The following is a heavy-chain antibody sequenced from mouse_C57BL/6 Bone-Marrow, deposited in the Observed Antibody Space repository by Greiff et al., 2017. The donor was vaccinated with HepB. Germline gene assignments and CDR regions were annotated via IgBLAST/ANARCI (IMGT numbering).Heavy chain of an antibody. Sequence: EVQLQQSGAELVRPGASVKLSCTASGFNIKDDYMHWVKQRPEQGLEWIGWIDPENGDTEYASKFQGKATITADTSSNTAYLQLSSLTSEDTAVYYCTSTTVVAYYYAMDYWGQGTSVTVSS. CDR1: GFNIKDDY. V-gene: IGHV14-4*01. J-gene: IGHJ4*01. CDR2: IDPENGDT. D-gene: IGHD1-1*01. CDR3: TSTTVVAYYYAMDY.